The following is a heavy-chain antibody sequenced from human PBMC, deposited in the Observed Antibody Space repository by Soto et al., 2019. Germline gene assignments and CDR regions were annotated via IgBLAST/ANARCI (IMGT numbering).Heavy chain of an antibody. D-gene: IGHD3-3*01. CDR1: GGSISSGGYY. J-gene: IGHJ5*02. V-gene: IGHV4-31*03. CDR2: IYYSGST. CDR3: ARDRGTQSLYYDFWSGYNNWFDP. Sequence: SETLSLTCTVSGGSISSGGYYWSWIRQHPGKGLEWIGYIYYSGSTYYNPSLKSRVTISVDTSKNQFSLKLSSVTAADTAVYYCARDRGTQSLYYDFWSGYNNWFDPWGQGTLVTVSS.